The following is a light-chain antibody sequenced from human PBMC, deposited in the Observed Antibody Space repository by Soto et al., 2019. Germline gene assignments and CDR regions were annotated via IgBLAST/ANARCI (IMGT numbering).Light chain of an antibody. Sequence: DIQMTQSPSTLSASVGDRVTITCRASQSISDWLAWYQQKPGKAPNLLIYKASSLESGVPSRFSGSGSGTEFTLTISSLQPDDFATYYCQHCNSYPYTFGQGTKLEIK. CDR1: QSISDW. CDR2: KAS. CDR3: QHCNSYPYT. J-gene: IGKJ2*01. V-gene: IGKV1-5*03.